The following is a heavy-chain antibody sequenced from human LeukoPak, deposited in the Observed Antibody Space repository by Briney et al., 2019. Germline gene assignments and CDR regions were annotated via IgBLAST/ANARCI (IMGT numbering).Heavy chain of an antibody. CDR1: GFTFSSYA. D-gene: IGHD1-26*01. Sequence: GGSLRLSCAAYGFTFSSYAMGWVRQAPGKGLEWVSDISSSVGSTYYADSVKGRFTISRDNSKNTLYLQMNNLRAEDTAVYYCAKLPDSGSYYYFDYWGQGTLVTVSS. J-gene: IGHJ4*02. CDR2: ISSSVGST. CDR3: AKLPDSGSYYYFDY. V-gene: IGHV3-23*01.